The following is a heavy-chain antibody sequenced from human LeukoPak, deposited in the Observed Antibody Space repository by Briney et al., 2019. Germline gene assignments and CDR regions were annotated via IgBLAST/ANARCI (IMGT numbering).Heavy chain of an antibody. CDR2: MSPNSGNT. CDR1: GYTFTSYD. J-gene: IGHJ4*02. D-gene: IGHD1-26*01. Sequence: ASVKVSCKASGYTFTSYDINWVRQATGQGLEWMGWMSPNSGNTGYAQRFQGRVTMTRDTSISTAYMELSSLRSEDTAVYHCARGNAVGGDFWGQGTLVTVSS. V-gene: IGHV1-8*01. CDR3: ARGNAVGGDF.